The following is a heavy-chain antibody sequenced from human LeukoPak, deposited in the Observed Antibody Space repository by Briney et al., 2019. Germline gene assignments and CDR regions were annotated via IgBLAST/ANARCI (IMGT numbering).Heavy chain of an antibody. CDR2: ISAYNGNT. CDR3: ARGLLVGATAALYYYYYGMDV. J-gene: IGHJ6*02. CDR1: GYTFTSYG. Sequence: ASVNVSCKASGYTFTSYGISWVRQAPGQGLEWMGWISAYNGNTNYAQKLQGRVTMTTDTSTSTAYMELRSLRSDDAAVYYCARGLLVGATAALYYYYYGMDVWGQGTTVTVSS. V-gene: IGHV1-18*01. D-gene: IGHD1-26*01.